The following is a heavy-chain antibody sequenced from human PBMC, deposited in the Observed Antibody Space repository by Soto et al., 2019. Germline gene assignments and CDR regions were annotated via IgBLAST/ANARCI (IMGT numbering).Heavy chain of an antibody. CDR1: GFRFSDYP. CDR3: VRGPPPPGLDI. Sequence: EGSLRLSCVASGFRFSDYPLNWVRQAPGQGLEWVANINRAGTKTNHVDAVKGRFTSSRENAKNSVYLQIGSLRVEDTAIYYCVRGPPPPGLDIWGHGTPVTVSS. CDR2: INRAGTKT. V-gene: IGHV3-7*03. J-gene: IGHJ4*01.